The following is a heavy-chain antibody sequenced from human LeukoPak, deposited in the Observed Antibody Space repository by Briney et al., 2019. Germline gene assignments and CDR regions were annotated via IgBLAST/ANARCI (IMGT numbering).Heavy chain of an antibody. CDR2: TRYDGSRK. Sequence: GGSLRLSCAASGFIFSSYGMHWVRQAPDKGLEWVAFTRYDGSRKYYADSVKGRFTISRDNSKNTLYLQMNSLRSEDTAVYYCAREGDGYNKYDYWGQGTLVTVSS. CDR3: AREGDGYNKYDY. D-gene: IGHD5-24*01. CDR1: GFIFSSYG. V-gene: IGHV3-30*02. J-gene: IGHJ4*02.